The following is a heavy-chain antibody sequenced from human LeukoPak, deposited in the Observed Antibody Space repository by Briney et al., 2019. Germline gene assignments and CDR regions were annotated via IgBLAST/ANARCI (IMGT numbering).Heavy chain of an antibody. Sequence: GGSLRLSCAASGFTFDDYAMHWVRQAPGKGLEWVSGISWNSGSIGYADSVKGRFTISRDNAKNSLYLQMNSLRAEDTALYYCAKGGIAVAGTRVDFDYWGQGTLVTVSS. D-gene: IGHD6-19*01. J-gene: IGHJ4*02. CDR3: AKGGIAVAGTRVDFDY. CDR2: ISWNSGSI. V-gene: IGHV3-9*01. CDR1: GFTFDDYA.